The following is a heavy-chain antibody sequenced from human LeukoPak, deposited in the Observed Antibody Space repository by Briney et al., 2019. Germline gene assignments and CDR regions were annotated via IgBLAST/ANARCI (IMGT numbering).Heavy chain of an antibody. Sequence: ASVKVSCKASGYTFAGYHMHWVRQATGQGLEWMGWMNPNSGNTGYAQKFQGRVTMTRNTSISTAYMELSSLRSEDTAVYYCARGDPGSDYWGQGTLVTVSS. CDR2: MNPNSGNT. V-gene: IGHV1-8*02. CDR1: GYTFAGYH. J-gene: IGHJ4*02. D-gene: IGHD3-10*01. CDR3: ARGDPGSDY.